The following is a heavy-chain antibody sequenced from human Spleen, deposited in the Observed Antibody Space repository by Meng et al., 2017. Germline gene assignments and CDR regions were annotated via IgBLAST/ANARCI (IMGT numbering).Heavy chain of an antibody. J-gene: IGHJ5*02. Sequence: QPQLQESGPALVKPSEALSLTCSVSGGSISTTGYYWGWIRQPPGKGLEWIGSIGHSGTTYYTPSLRRRVTVSIDTSKNQFSLEVTSVTAADTAVYYCVRSSGWVRTGFDPWGQGTLVTVSS. CDR2: IGHSGTT. D-gene: IGHD6-19*01. CDR1: GGSISTTGYY. CDR3: VRSSGWVRTGFDP. V-gene: IGHV4-39*01.